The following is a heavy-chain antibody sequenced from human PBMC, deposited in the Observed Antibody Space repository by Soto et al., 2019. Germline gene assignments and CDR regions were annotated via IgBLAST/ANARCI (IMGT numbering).Heavy chain of an antibody. CDR3: ARTSRFDC. J-gene: IGHJ4*02. D-gene: IGHD6-6*01. V-gene: IGHV4-34*01. CDR2: INHSGST. CDR1: CGSFSGYY. Sequence: QVQLQQWGAGLLKPSETLSLTCAVYCGSFSGYYWSWIRQPPGKGLEWIGEINHSGSTNFNPSLRSRVTMPVDTSKNQFSLKLSSVTAADTARYYCARTSRFDCWGQGTLVTVCS.